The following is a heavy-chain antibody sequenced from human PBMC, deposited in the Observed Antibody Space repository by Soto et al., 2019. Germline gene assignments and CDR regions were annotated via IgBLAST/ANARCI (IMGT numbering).Heavy chain of an antibody. V-gene: IGHV5-51*01. Sequence: EVQLVQSGAEVKKPGESLKISCKTSGYTFIHYWVGWLRQLPGKGLEWMGLIYPADSDATYGPSFQGQVTLSVDKSTDTAYLQWSSLRPSDTAMYYCARFIVGATNDYFDNWGQGTLVTVSS. D-gene: IGHD1-26*01. J-gene: IGHJ4*02. CDR1: GYTFIHYW. CDR2: IYPADSDA. CDR3: ARFIVGATNDYFDN.